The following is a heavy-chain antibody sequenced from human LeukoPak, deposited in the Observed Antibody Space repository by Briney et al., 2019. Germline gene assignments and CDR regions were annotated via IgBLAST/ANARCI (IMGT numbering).Heavy chain of an antibody. J-gene: IGHJ4*02. CDR3: AKDLQHLAVAGGCADY. CDR2: ISWNSGSI. D-gene: IGHD6-19*01. Sequence: GRSLRLSCAASGFTFDDYAMHWVRQAPGKGLEWVSGISWNSGSIGYADSVKGRFTISRDNAKNSLYLQMNSLRAEDTALYYCAKDLQHLAVAGGCADYWGQGTLVTVSS. CDR1: GFTFDDYA. V-gene: IGHV3-9*01.